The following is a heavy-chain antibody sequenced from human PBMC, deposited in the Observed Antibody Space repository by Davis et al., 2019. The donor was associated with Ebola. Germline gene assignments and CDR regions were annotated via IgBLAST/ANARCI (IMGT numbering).Heavy chain of an antibody. CDR1: GGSISSYY. Sequence: PSETLSLTCTVSGGSISSYYWSWIRQPPGKGLEWIGYIYYSGSTNYNPSLKSRVTISVDTSKNQFFLKLSSVTAADTAVYYCARQGGSYYYYYMDVWGKGTTVTVSS. CDR3: ARQGGSYYYYYMDV. CDR2: IYYSGST. V-gene: IGHV4-59*08. D-gene: IGHD3-16*01. J-gene: IGHJ6*03.